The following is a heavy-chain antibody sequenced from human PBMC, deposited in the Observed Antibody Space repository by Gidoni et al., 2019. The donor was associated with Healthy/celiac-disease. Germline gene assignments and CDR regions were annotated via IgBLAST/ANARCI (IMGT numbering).Heavy chain of an antibody. CDR2: IYYSGST. CDR1: GGSISSYY. Sequence: QVQLQESGPGLVKPSETLSLTCPVSGGSISSYYRSWIRQPPGKGLEWIGYIYYSGSTNYNPSIKSRVTISVDTSKNQFSLKLSSVTAADTAVYYCARHGDFWSGYFIGRAGGMDVWGQGTTVTVSS. V-gene: IGHV4-59*08. J-gene: IGHJ6*02. D-gene: IGHD3-3*01. CDR3: ARHGDFWSGYFIGRAGGMDV.